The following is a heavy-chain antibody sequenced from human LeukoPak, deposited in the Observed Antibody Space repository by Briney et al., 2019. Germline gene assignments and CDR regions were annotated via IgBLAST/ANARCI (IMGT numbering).Heavy chain of an antibody. CDR1: GGSISSGSYY. CDR3: ARGPYCSSTSCKGSFDY. V-gene: IGHV4-61*02. Sequence: SETLSLTCTVSGGSISSGSYYWSWIRQPAGKGLEWIGRIYTSGSTNYNPSLKSRVTISVDTSKNQFSLKLSSATAADTAVYYCARGPYCSSTSCKGSFDYWGQGTLVTVSS. J-gene: IGHJ4*02. D-gene: IGHD2-2*01. CDR2: IYTSGST.